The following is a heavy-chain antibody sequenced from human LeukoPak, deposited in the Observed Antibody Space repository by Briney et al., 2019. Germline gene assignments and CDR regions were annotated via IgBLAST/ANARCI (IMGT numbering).Heavy chain of an antibody. CDR2: INPNSGGT. V-gene: IGHV1-2*02. CDR3: ARDFRRPTGTAYYYYMDV. D-gene: IGHD1-1*01. Sequence: GASVKVSCMASGYTFTGYYMHCVRQAPGQGLEWMGWINPNSGGTSDAPKFQGTVTMTRDTSISTAYMELSRLRPDDTAVYYCARDFRRPTGTAYYYYMDVWGKGTTVTVSS. CDR1: GYTFTGYY. J-gene: IGHJ6*03.